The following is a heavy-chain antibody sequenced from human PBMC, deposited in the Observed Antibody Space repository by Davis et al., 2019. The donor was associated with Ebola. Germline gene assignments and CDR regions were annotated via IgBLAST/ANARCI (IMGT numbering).Heavy chain of an antibody. CDR2: FYNGGST. D-gene: IGHD1-26*01. J-gene: IGHJ4*02. Sequence: PSETLSLTCIVSGASISSSAYHWGWVRQAPGLGLEWIGNFYNGGSTYYNPSPESRVSISVDTSKNQFSLKVVSVTATDTALYYCARMSPVGATVDFWGPGTLVTVSS. V-gene: IGHV4-39*01. CDR1: GASISSSAYH. CDR3: ARMSPVGATVDF.